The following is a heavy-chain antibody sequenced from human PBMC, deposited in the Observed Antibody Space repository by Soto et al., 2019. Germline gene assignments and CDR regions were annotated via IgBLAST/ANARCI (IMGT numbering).Heavy chain of an antibody. CDR2: IDHSGST. CDR3: ARGPYCSSTSCNGGNFDY. Sequence: SETLSLTCAVYGGSFSGYYWSWIRQPPGKGLEWIGEIDHSGSTNYNPSLKSRVTISVDTSKNQFSLKLSSVTAADTAVYYCARGPYCSSTSCNGGNFDYWGQGTLVTVSS. J-gene: IGHJ4*02. D-gene: IGHD2-2*01. V-gene: IGHV4-34*01. CDR1: GGSFSGYY.